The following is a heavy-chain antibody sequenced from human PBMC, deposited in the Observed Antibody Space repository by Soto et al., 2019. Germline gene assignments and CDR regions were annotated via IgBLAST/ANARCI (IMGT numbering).Heavy chain of an antibody. J-gene: IGHJ5*02. CDR2: MYYGGRT. V-gene: IGHV4-59*08. CDR1: GNSISSFY. CDR3: ARGTPSPLIVRSSRGPWFDP. Sequence: SETLSLTCSVSGNSISSFYWSWIRQPPGKGLEWIGYMYYGGRTNYNPSLKSRVTISVDTSKMQVSLKLSSVTAADTAVYFCARGTPSPLIVRSSRGPWFDPWGQGTLVTVSS. D-gene: IGHD2-15*01.